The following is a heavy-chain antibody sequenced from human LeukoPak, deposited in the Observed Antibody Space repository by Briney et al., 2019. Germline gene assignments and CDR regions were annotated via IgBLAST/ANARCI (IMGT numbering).Heavy chain of an antibody. CDR2: ISSSGSTI. CDR3: ARVYHYDSGGYYRHFDS. D-gene: IGHD3-22*01. J-gene: IGHJ4*02. CDR1: GFTFSSYE. Sequence: GGSLRLSCAASGFTFSSYEMNWVRQAPGKGLEWVSCISSSGSTIYYADSVKGRFTISRDNAKNSLYLQMNSLRAEDTAVYYCARVYHYDSGGYYRHFDSWGQGTLVTVSS. V-gene: IGHV3-48*03.